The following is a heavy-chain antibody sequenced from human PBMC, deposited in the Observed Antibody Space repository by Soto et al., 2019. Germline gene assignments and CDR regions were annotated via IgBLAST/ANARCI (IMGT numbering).Heavy chain of an antibody. Sequence: EVQLLESGGDLVQPGGSLRLSCAASGFTFSSNAMSWVRQAAGKGLEWVSAITNTGGDTLYADSVKGRFTISRDNFKNTLYLQMNSLRDEDTAIYYCARASGESYPGSRVFDSWGQGTRVTVSS. V-gene: IGHV3-23*01. D-gene: IGHD3-10*01. CDR1: GFTFSSNA. CDR2: ITNTGGDT. J-gene: IGHJ4*02. CDR3: ARASGESYPGSRVFDS.